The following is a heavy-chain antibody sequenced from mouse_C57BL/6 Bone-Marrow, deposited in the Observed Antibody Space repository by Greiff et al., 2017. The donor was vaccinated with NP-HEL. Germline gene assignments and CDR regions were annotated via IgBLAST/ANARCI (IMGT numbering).Heavy chain of an antibody. CDR2: IRSKSNNYAT. V-gene: IGHV10-1*01. CDR1: GFSFNTYA. CDR3: VRQGGYDADY. J-gene: IGHJ2*01. Sequence: EVQVVESGGGLVQPKGSLKLSCAASGFSFNTYAMNWVRQAPGKGLEWVAGIRSKSNNYATYYADSVKDRFTISRDDSESMLYLQMNNLKTEDTAMYYCVRQGGYDADYWGQGTTLTVSS. D-gene: IGHD2-2*01.